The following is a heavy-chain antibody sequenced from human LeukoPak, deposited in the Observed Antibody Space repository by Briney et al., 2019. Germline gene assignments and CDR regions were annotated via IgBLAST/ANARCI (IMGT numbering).Heavy chain of an antibody. CDR1: GFTFSTYA. Sequence: QSGGSLRLSCAASGFTFSTYAMSWVRQAPGKGLEWVSGISGSGLSTSYADSVKGRFTISRDNAKNTLYLQMNSLRAEDTAVYYCAKVRARYYDSSANDYWGQGTLVTVSS. CDR2: ISGSGLST. CDR3: AKVRARYYDSSANDY. V-gene: IGHV3-23*01. J-gene: IGHJ4*02. D-gene: IGHD3-22*01.